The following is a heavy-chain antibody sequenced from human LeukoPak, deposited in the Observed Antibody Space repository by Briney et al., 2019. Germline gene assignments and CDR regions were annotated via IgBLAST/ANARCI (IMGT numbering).Heavy chain of an antibody. CDR1: GGSISSYY. D-gene: IGHD4-17*01. J-gene: IGHJ4*02. CDR2: IYYSGST. V-gene: IGHV4-59*01. Sequence: SSETLSLTCNVSGGSISSYYWSWIRQPPGRGLEWIAYIYYSGSTNSNPSLKSRVTISVDTSKNQFSRKLSSVTAADTAVYYCAREYGDFFDYWGQGILVTVSS. CDR3: AREYGDFFDY.